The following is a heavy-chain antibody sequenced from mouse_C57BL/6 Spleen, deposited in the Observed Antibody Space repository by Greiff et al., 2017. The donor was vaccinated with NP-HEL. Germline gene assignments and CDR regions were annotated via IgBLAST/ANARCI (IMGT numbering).Heavy chain of an antibody. Sequence: QVQLQQPGAELVKPGASVKLSCKASGYTFTSYWMHWVKQRPGRGLEWIGRIDPNSGGNKYNEKFKSKATLTVDKPSSTAYMQLSSLTSEDSAVYYCARRSGGYDGYYVGYFDVWGTGTTVTVSS. J-gene: IGHJ1*03. CDR1: GYTFTSYW. V-gene: IGHV1-72*01. CDR2: IDPNSGGN. D-gene: IGHD2-3*01. CDR3: ARRSGGYDGYYVGYFDV.